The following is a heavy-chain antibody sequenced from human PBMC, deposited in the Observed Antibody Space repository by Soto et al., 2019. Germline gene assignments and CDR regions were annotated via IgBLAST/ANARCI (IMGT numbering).Heavy chain of an antibody. Sequence: GGSLRLSCAASGFTFRSYSMNWVRQAPGKGLEWVSYISSSNRTINYADSVKGRFIISRDNAKNSLYLQMHSLRDEDTAVYYCAREGWPLLQTGMDVWGQGTTVTVSS. J-gene: IGHJ6*02. V-gene: IGHV3-48*02. CDR3: AREGWPLLQTGMDV. CDR2: ISSSNRTI. D-gene: IGHD2-15*01. CDR1: GFTFRSYS.